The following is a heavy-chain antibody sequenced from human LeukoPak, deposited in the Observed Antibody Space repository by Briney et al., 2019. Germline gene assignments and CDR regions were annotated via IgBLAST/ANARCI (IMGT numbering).Heavy chain of an antibody. CDR1: GGTFSSYA. CDR3: ARGSSAYYDSGSYYSPGY. D-gene: IGHD3-10*01. V-gene: IGHV1-69*05. J-gene: IGHJ4*02. CDR2: IIPIFGTA. Sequence: GSSVKVSCKASGGTFSSYAISWVRQAPGQGLEWMGGIIPIFGTANYAQKFQGRVTITTDESTSTAYMELSSLRSEDTAVYYCARGSSAYYDSGSYYSPGYWGQGTLVAVSS.